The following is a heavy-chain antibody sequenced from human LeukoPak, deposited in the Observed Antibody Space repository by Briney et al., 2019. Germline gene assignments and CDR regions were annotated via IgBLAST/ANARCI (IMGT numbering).Heavy chain of an antibody. J-gene: IGHJ4*02. V-gene: IGHV3-74*01. Sequence: PGGSLRLSCAASGFTFSSYWMHWVRQAPGKGLAWVSRINSDGSSKTYADSVKGRFTISRDNAKNTLYLQMNSLRAEETAVYYCARALYASGNYYYPGDCWGQGTLVTVSS. D-gene: IGHD3-10*01. CDR2: INSDGSSK. CDR1: GFTFSSYW. CDR3: ARALYASGNYYYPGDC.